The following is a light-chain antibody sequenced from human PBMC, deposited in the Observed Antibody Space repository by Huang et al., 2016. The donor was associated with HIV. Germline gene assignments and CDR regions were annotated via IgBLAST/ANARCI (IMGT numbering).Light chain of an antibody. J-gene: IGKJ4*01. V-gene: IGKV3-15*01. CDR1: QSVNRN. CDR3: QQYNNWPPLT. CDR2: GAS. Sequence: EIVMTQSPATLSVSPGERATLSCRASQSVNRNLAWYQQKPGQAPRRLIYGASTRATGVPATFRGSVSGTEFTLTISSLQSEDFAVYYCQQYNNWPPLTFGGGTKVEIK.